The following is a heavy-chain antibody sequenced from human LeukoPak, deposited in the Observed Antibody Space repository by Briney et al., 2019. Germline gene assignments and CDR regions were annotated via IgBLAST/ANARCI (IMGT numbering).Heavy chain of an antibody. CDR2: IKQDGSEK. V-gene: IGHV3-7*01. CDR3: ARETAVNWFDP. J-gene: IGHJ5*02. Sequence: GGSLRLSCAASGFTFSNYWMSWVRQAPGRGLEWVANIKQDGSEKYYVDSVKGRFTISRDNAKNSLYLQMSSLRAEDTAAYYCARETAVNWFDPWGQGTLVTVSS. CDR1: GFTFSNYW.